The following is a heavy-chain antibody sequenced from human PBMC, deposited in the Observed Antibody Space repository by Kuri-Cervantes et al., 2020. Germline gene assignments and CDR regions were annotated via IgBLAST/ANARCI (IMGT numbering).Heavy chain of an antibody. J-gene: IGHJ4*02. CDR1: GFTFNNYA. D-gene: IGHD2-21*01. CDR2: INWNIVSI. CDR3: ARDIGSRDYYFDY. Sequence: SLKISCAASGFTFNNYAINWVRQAPGKGLEWVSGINWNIVSIAYADSVRGRFAISRDNSKNTLFLQMSTLRPEDTAVYYCARDIGSRDYYFDYWGQGTLVTVSS. V-gene: IGHV3-9*01.